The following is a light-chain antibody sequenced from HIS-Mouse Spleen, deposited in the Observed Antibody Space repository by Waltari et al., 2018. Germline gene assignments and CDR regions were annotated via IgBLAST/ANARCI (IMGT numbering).Light chain of an antibody. Sequence: EIVLTQSPATLSLSPGERAPLSGRASQSVSSYLAWYQQKPGQAPRLLIYDASNRATGIPARFSGSGSGTDFTLTISSLEPEDFAVYYCQQRSNWPLTFGGGTKVEIK. CDR3: QQRSNWPLT. V-gene: IGKV3-11*01. J-gene: IGKJ4*01. CDR1: QSVSSY. CDR2: DAS.